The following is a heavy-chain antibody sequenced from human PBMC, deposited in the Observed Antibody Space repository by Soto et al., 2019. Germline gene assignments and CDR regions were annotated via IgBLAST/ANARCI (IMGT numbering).Heavy chain of an antibody. CDR2: IGPESGAT. CDR1: GYTFTGHY. V-gene: IGHV1-2*02. J-gene: IGHJ4*02. CDR3: GRGRSGQIVIFY. Sequence: DSGKGSCKTSGYTFTGHYIHWVRQAPQQGPEWMGEIGPESGATRYAEKFRGRVTMTMDTSITTVYMELRNLSPDDTAVYYCGRGRSGQIVIFYWGQGTPVTVYS. D-gene: IGHD1-26*01.